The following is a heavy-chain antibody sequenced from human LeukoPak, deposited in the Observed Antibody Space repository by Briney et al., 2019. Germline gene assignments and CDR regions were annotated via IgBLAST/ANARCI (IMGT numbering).Heavy chain of an antibody. Sequence: PGGSLRLSCAASGFTFSSYWMHWVRQAPGKGLVCVSRIKSDGSSTSYADSVKGRFTISGDDAKNTLYLQMNSLRAEDTAVYYCARAYNSHFDYWGQGALVTVSS. CDR2: IKSDGSST. CDR1: GFTFSSYW. CDR3: ARAYNSHFDY. J-gene: IGHJ4*02. D-gene: IGHD1-1*01. V-gene: IGHV3-74*01.